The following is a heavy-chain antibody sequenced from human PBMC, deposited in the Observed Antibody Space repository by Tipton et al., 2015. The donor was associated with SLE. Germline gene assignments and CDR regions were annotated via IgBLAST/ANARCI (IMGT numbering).Heavy chain of an antibody. D-gene: IGHD3-10*01. CDR3: AKGRLLWFREYYVGMDV. CDR2: INSSSSYI. CDR1: GFTFSSYS. V-gene: IGHV3-21*01. J-gene: IGHJ6*02. Sequence: SLRLSCAASGFTFSSYSMNWVRQAPGKGLEWISSINSSSSYIYYADSVKGPFTISRDNAKNSLYLQMNSLRAEDTAVYYCAKGRLLWFREYYVGMDVWGQGTTVTVSS.